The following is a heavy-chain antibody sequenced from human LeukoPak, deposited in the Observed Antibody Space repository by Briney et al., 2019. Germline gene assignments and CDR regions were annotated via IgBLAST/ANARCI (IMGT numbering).Heavy chain of an antibody. D-gene: IGHD3-22*01. CDR3: AREGYYDSSGYYPD. CDR1: GFTFSSYD. Sequence: GGSLRLSCAASGFTFSSYDMHWVRQATGKGLEWVSAIGTAGDTYYPGSVKGRFTISRENAKNSLYLQVNSLRAEDTAVYYCAREGYYDSSGYYPDWGQGTLVTVSS. CDR2: IGTAGDT. V-gene: IGHV3-13*01. J-gene: IGHJ4*02.